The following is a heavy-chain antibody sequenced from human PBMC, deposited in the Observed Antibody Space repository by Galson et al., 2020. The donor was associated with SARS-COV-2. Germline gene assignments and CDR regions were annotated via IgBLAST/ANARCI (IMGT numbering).Heavy chain of an antibody. J-gene: IGHJ4*02. V-gene: IGHV3-73*01. CDR1: GFTFSGSA. CDR3: TRLVGATTDHDY. Sequence: GGSLRLSCAASGFTFSGSAMHWVRQASGKGLEWVGRIRSKVNSYATAYAASVKGRFTISRDDSKNTAYLQMNSLKTEDTAVYYCTRLVGATTDHDYWGQGTLVTVSS. CDR2: IRSKVNSYAT. D-gene: IGHD1-26*01.